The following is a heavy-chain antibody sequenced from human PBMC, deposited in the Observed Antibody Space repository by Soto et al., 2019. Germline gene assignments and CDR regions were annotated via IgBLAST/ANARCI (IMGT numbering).Heavy chain of an antibody. CDR2: IYYSGST. Sequence: SETLSLTCTVSGGSISSYYWSWVRQPPGKGLEWIGDIYYSGSTNYNPSLKSRVTMSVDTSKNQFSLKLSFMTAADTAVYYCARHRVGDAFDIWGQGTMVTVSS. CDR3: ARHRVGDAFDI. CDR1: GGSISSYY. J-gene: IGHJ3*02. V-gene: IGHV4-59*08.